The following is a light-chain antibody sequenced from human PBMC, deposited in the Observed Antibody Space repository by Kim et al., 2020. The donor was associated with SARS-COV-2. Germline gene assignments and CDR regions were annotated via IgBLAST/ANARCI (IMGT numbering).Light chain of an antibody. CDR2: SND. Sequence: GQSVTNPFSGSNPNVGHDTVTWYNQVPGTAPRLPIHSNDQRPSGLPDRFPGSKSGTSASLAISGLQSEDEADYYCATWDDSLNAWVFGGGTQLTVL. CDR3: ATWDDSLNAWV. J-gene: IGLJ3*02. V-gene: IGLV1-44*01. CDR1: NPNVGHDT.